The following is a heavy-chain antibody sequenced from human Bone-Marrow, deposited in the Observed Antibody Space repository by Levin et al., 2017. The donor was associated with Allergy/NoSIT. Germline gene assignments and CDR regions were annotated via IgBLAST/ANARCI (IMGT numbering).Heavy chain of an antibody. CDR1: GGSINSSNW. CDR2: IFHSGST. CDR3: ARGDLGYCSGGSCYEGGWFDP. J-gene: IGHJ5*01. V-gene: IGHV4-4*02. D-gene: IGHD2-15*01. Sequence: PSETLSLTCTVSGGSINSSNWWNWVRQAPGKGLEWIGEIFHSGSTHYNASLKSRVTISVDKSKNQFTLELRRVTAADTAVYFCARGDLGYCSGGSCYEGGWFDPWGQGTLVTVSS.